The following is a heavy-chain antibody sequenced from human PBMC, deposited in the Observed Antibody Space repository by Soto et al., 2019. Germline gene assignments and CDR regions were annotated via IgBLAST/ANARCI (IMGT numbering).Heavy chain of an antibody. V-gene: IGHV2-26*01. J-gene: IGHJ6*02. Sequence: GSGPTLVNPTETLTLTCTVSGFSLSNARMGVSWVRQPPGKALEWLAHIFSNDEKSYSTSLKSRLTISKDTSKSQVVLTMTNMDPVDTATYYCARIQDPYNYGMDVWGQGTTVTVSS. CDR3: ARIQDPYNYGMDV. CDR1: GFSLSNARMG. CDR2: IFSNDEK.